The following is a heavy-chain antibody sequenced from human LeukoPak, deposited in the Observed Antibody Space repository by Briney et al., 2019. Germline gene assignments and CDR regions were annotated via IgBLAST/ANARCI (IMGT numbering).Heavy chain of an antibody. J-gene: IGHJ4*02. CDR2: VKNDGSST. V-gene: IGHV3-74*01. D-gene: IGHD3-3*01. CDR3: ARGNDYWSGYIDY. Sequence: PGGSLRLSCAASGFAFSSHWMHWVRQAPGKGLVGVSHVKNDGSSTNYADSVRGRFTISRDNAKNTLYLQMNSLRAEDTAVYYCARGNDYWSGYIDYWGQGTLVTVSS. CDR1: GFAFSSHW.